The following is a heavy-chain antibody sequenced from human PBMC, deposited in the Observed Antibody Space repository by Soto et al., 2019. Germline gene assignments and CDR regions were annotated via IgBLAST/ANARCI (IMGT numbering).Heavy chain of an antibody. CDR2: IYWDDDK. Sequence: QSTLKESGPTLVKPTQTLTLTCTFSGFSLSTSGVGVGWIRQPPGKALEWLALIYWDDDKRYSPSLKSRLTITKDTSKNHVVLTMTNMDPVDTATYYCAHGNLELRVLLYYFAYWGQGTLVTVSS. V-gene: IGHV2-5*02. D-gene: IGHD1-7*01. CDR1: GFSLSTSGVG. CDR3: AHGNLELRVLLYYFAY. J-gene: IGHJ4*02.